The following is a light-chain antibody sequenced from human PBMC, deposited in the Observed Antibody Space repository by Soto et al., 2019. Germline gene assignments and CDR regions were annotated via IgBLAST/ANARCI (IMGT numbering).Light chain of an antibody. CDR2: DVS. Sequence: QSALTQPASVSGSPGQSITISCTGTSSDVGIYNYVSWYQQHPGKAPKLMIYDVSNRPSGVSNRFSGSKSGNTASLTISGLQAGDEADYYCSSYTSSSTHAVFGGGTQLTVL. CDR1: SSDVGIYNY. J-gene: IGLJ7*01. CDR3: SSYTSSSTHAV. V-gene: IGLV2-14*01.